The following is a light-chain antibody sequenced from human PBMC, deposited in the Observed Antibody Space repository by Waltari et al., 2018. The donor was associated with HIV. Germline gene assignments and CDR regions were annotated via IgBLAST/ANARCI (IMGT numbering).Light chain of an antibody. CDR3: QHGSDFPLS. CDR1: KDINTR. V-gene: IGKV1-12*01. CDR2: ASS. Sequence: IQLTQSPPSLSASVGDRVTITCRASKDINTRLAWYQQKPEKAPNLVIYASSRLQSGVPSRFSGSGSGTFFTLTIDDFQTDDSATYYCQHGSDFPLSFGGGTKVEI. J-gene: IGKJ4*01.